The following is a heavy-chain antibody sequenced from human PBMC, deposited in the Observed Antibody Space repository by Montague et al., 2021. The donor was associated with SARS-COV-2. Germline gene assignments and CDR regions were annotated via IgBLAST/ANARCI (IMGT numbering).Heavy chain of an antibody. CDR3: ARDTFQRTPDTTMGYYYSYGMDV. V-gene: IGHV4-31*03. CDR2: IYYSGST. J-gene: IGHJ6*02. Sequence: TLSLTCTVSGGSISSGGYYWSWIRQHPGKGLEWIGYIYYSGSTYCNPSLKSRVTISVATSKNQFSLKLSSVTASDTAVYYCARDTFQRTPDTTMGYYYSYGMDVWGQGTTVTVSS. CDR1: GGSISSGGYY. D-gene: IGHD5-18*01.